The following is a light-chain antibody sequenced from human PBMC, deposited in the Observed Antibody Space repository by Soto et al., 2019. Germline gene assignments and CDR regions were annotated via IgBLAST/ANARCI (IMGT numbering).Light chain of an antibody. Sequence: EIVLTQSPGTLSLSPGERATLSCRASQTITSNFWAWYQQKPGQAPRLLMYGASSRATGIPDRLSGGGSETEFTLTISRLEPEDFAVYYCQQYGSSPPFTFGPGTKVDIK. V-gene: IGKV3-20*01. CDR3: QQYGSSPPFT. CDR1: QTITSNF. CDR2: GAS. J-gene: IGKJ3*01.